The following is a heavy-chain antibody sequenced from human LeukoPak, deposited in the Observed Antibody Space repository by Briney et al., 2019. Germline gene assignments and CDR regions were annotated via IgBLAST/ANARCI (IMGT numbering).Heavy chain of an antibody. Sequence: ASVKVSCKASGFTFTSYDINWVRQAPGQGLEWTGWISAYNGNTNYAQKLQGRVTMTTDTSTSTAYMELRSLRSDDTAVYYCARGYDFWSAGDYWGQGTLVTVSS. D-gene: IGHD3-3*01. V-gene: IGHV1-18*01. CDR2: ISAYNGNT. CDR1: GFTFTSYD. CDR3: ARGYDFWSAGDY. J-gene: IGHJ4*02.